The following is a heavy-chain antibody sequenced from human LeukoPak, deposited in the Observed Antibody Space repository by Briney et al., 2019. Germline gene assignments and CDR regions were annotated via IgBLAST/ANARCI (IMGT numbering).Heavy chain of an antibody. V-gene: IGHV4-59*08. CDR1: GGSISSYY. J-gene: IGHJ4*02. D-gene: IGHD2-15*01. CDR2: IYYSGST. CDR3: ARHGPDCSGGSCYSLIDY. Sequence: PSETLSLTCTASGGSISSYYWSWIRQPPGKGREWIGYIYYSGSTNYNPSLKSRVTISVDTSKNQFSLKLSSVTAADTAVYYCARHGPDCSGGSCYSLIDYWGQGTLVTVSS.